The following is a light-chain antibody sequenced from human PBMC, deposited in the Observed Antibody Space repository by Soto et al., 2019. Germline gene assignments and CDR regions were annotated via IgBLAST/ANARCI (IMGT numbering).Light chain of an antibody. Sequence: EIVLTQSPGTLSLSPGERATLSCRASQSVSSIYLAWYQHKPGQAPRLLIYGASSRATGIPDRFSGSGSGTDFPLTISRLEPEDFAVYYCQQYGSSSWTFGRGTTVEI. J-gene: IGKJ1*01. CDR2: GAS. V-gene: IGKV3-20*01. CDR1: QSVSSIY. CDR3: QQYGSSSWT.